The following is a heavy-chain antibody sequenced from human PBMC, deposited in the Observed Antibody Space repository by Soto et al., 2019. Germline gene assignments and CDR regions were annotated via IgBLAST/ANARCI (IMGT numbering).Heavy chain of an antibody. D-gene: IGHD5-18*01. Sequence: SETLSLTCAVYGGSFSGYYWSWIRQPPGKGLEWIGEINHSGSTSYNPSLKSRVTISVDTSKNQFSLNLSSVTAADTAVYYCARSLAGIQLWSYFDYWGQGTLVTVSS. V-gene: IGHV4-34*01. J-gene: IGHJ4*02. CDR1: GGSFSGYY. CDR3: ARSLAGIQLWSYFDY. CDR2: INHSGST.